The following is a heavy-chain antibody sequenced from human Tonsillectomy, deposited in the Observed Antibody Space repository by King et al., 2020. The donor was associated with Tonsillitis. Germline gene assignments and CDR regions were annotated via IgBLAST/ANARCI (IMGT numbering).Heavy chain of an antibody. D-gene: IGHD3-10*01. Sequence: VQLVESGAELKKPGESLRISCKGSGYSFSSYWITWVRQMPGKGLEWMGRIDPRDSYTKYSPSFQGHVTISDDESISTAYLQWSSLKASDTATYYCARLDHYYGTGSSPYGMDVWGQGTPVTVSS. CDR1: GYSFSSYW. V-gene: IGHV5-10-1*03. CDR2: IDPRDSYT. CDR3: ARLDHYYGTGSSPYGMDV. J-gene: IGHJ6*02.